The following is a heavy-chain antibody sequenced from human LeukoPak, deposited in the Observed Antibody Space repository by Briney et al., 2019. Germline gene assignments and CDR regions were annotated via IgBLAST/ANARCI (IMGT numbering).Heavy chain of an antibody. V-gene: IGHV3-23*01. Sequence: GGSLRLSCAVSGITLSNYGMSWVRQAPGKGLEWVAGISDSGGSTNYADSVKGRFTISRDNAKNTLYLQMNSLRAEDTAVYFCAKRGVVIRVILVGFHKQAYYFDSWGQGALATVSS. CDR3: AKRGVVIRVILVGFHKQAYYFDS. CDR1: GITLSNYG. CDR2: ISDSGGST. J-gene: IGHJ4*02. D-gene: IGHD3-10*01.